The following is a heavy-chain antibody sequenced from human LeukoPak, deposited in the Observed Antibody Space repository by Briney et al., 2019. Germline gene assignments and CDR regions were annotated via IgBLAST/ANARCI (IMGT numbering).Heavy chain of an antibody. CDR1: GFTFDSYA. CDR3: ARGRVLLNYFDY. V-gene: IGHV3-64*01. J-gene: IGHJ4*02. Sequence: PGGSLRLSCAASGFTFDSYAMYWVRQTPGKGLEYLSAISNNGGFTYYATSVKDRFTIPRDNSKNTVYLQMGSLSAADMGVYYCARGRVLLNYFDYWGQGTLVTVSS. CDR2: ISNNGGFT.